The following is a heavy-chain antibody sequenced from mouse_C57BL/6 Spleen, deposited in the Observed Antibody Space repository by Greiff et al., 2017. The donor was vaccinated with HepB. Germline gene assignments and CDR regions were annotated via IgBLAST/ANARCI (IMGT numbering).Heavy chain of an antibody. CDR1: GYTFTSYW. Sequence: VQLQQSGAELVKPGASVKLSCKASGYTFTSYWMHWVKQRPGQGLEWIGMIHPNSGSTNYNEKFKSKATLTVDKSSSTAYMQLSSLTSEDSAVYYSARWDYDYARFAYWGQGTLVTVSA. CDR2: IHPNSGST. J-gene: IGHJ3*01. CDR3: ARWDYDYARFAY. D-gene: IGHD2-4*01. V-gene: IGHV1-64*01.